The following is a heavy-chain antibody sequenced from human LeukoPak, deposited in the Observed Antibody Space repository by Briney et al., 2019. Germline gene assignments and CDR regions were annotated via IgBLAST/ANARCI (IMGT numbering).Heavy chain of an antibody. Sequence: GGSLRLSCAASGFTFSSYAMHWVRQAPGKGLEWVAVISYDGSNKYYADSVKGRFTISRDNSKNTLYLQMNSLRAEDTAVYYCARDPLIYSGSYLDYFDYWGQGTLVTVSS. V-gene: IGHV3-30-3*01. D-gene: IGHD1-26*01. CDR3: ARDPLIYSGSYLDYFDY. CDR1: GFTFSSYA. CDR2: ISYDGSNK. J-gene: IGHJ4*02.